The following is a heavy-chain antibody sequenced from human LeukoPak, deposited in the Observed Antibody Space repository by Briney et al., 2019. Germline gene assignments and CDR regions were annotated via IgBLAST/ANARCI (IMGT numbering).Heavy chain of an antibody. CDR1: GFTSSSYS. V-gene: IGHV3-21*01. CDR2: ISSSSYI. J-gene: IGHJ4*02. Sequence: GGSLRLSCAASGFTSSSYSMNWVRQAPGKGLEWVSSISSSSYIYYADSVKGRFTISRDNAKNSLYLQMNSLRAEDTAVYYCARQMATNPFDYWGQGTLVTVSS. D-gene: IGHD5-24*01. CDR3: ARQMATNPFDY.